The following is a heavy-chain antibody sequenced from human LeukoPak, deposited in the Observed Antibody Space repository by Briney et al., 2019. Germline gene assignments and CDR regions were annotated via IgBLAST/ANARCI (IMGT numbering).Heavy chain of an antibody. CDR2: ISGSGGST. Sequence: GGSLRLSCAASGFTFSSYAISWVRQAPGKGLEWVSAISGSGGSTYYADSVKGRFTISRDNSKNTLYLQMNSLRAEDTAVYYCGGIAVAVYFDYWGQGTLVTVSS. J-gene: IGHJ4*02. CDR1: GFTFSSYA. D-gene: IGHD6-19*01. V-gene: IGHV3-23*01. CDR3: GGIAVAVYFDY.